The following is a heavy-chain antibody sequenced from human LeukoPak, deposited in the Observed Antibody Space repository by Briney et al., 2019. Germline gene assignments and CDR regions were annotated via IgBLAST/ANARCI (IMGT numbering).Heavy chain of an antibody. Sequence: SETLSLTCTVSGGSISSYYWSWIRQPPGKGLEWIGYIYYSGSTNYNPSLKGRVTISVDTSKNQFSLKLSSVTAADTAVYYCARDPPGLRLWYFDLWGRGTLVTVSS. J-gene: IGHJ2*01. CDR1: GGSISSYY. CDR3: ARDPPGLRLWYFDL. V-gene: IGHV4-59*01. CDR2: IYYSGST. D-gene: IGHD4-17*01.